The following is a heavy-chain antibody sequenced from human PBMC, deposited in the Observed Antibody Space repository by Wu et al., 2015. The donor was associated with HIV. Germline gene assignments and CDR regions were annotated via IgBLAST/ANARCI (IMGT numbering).Heavy chain of an antibody. Sequence: QVQLVQSGAEVKKPGSSVKISCQTSGGTFNNYAITWVRQAPGQGLEWVGRVIPMFGVPDYARRFQGRVTMTTETSSTTAYLELRSLRSDDTAVYYCARGAVADVWGKGTTIIVSS. CDR2: VIPMFGVP. D-gene: IGHD6-19*01. V-gene: IGHV1-69*04. CDR3: ARGAVADV. J-gene: IGHJ6*04. CDR1: GGTFNNYA.